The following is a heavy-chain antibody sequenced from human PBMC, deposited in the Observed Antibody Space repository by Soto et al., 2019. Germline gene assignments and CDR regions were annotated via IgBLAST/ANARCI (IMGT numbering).Heavy chain of an antibody. D-gene: IGHD6-6*01. CDR2: IIPITGTV. V-gene: IGHV1-69*01. J-gene: IGHJ2*01. Sequence: QVQLVQSGAEVKKPGSSVKVSCKVSGGTFSSYAIGGVRQAPGQGLEWMGGIIPITGTVNYAQKFQGRVTITADESTTTVYMELSSLRSEDTAVYYCAREYSSSSQYLYFDFWGRGPLVTVSS. CDR1: GGTFSSYA. CDR3: AREYSSSSQYLYFDF.